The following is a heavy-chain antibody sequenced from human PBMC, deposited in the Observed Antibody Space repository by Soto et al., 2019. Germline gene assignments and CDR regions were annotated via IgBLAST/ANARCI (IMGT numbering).Heavy chain of an antibody. Sequence: GAPVKVSCKASGYRFTSYVMKWVRQATGQRLEYMGWINAGSGNTKYSQKFQGRVTITRDTSASTAYMELSSLRSEDTAVYYCARGPGGPDGPGDYWGQGTLVTVSS. V-gene: IGHV1-3*01. J-gene: IGHJ4*02. D-gene: IGHD2-15*01. CDR2: INAGSGNT. CDR3: ARGPGGPDGPGDY. CDR1: GYRFTSYV.